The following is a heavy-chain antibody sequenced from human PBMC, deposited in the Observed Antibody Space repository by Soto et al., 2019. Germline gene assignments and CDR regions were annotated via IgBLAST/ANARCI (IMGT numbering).Heavy chain of an antibody. CDR1: GYTFTVYY. D-gene: IGHD6-13*01. Sequence: ASVKVSCQASGYTFTVYYIRWVRQAPGQGLEWMGWINPNSGGTNYAQKFQGWVTMTRDTSISTAYMELSRLRSDDTAVYYCARARGSIAAEFDTWGQGTLVTVSS. V-gene: IGHV1-2*04. J-gene: IGHJ5*02. CDR2: INPNSGGT. CDR3: ARARGSIAAEFDT.